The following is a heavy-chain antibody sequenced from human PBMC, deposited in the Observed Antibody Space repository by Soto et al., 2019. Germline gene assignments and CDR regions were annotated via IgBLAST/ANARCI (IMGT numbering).Heavy chain of an antibody. V-gene: IGHV3-33*01. CDR2: IWYDGSNK. Sequence: QVQLVESGGGVVQPGRSLRLSCAASGFIFSDYGMHWVRQAPGKGLEWVAVIWYDGSNKYYADSVKGRLNISRDNSKDTPYLQMNSLRAEDTAVYYCAEARRADYGEVQWGQGTLVTVSS. J-gene: IGHJ4*02. CDR1: GFIFSDYG. D-gene: IGHD4-17*01. CDR3: AEARRADYGEVQ.